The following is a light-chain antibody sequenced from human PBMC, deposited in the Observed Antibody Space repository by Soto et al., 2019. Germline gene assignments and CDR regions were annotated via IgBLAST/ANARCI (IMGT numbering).Light chain of an antibody. J-gene: IGKJ1*01. CDR3: QQYSRSPWT. CDR2: GAS. Sequence: EIVLTQSPGTLSLSSGERATLSCRASQSVNSNYLAWYQQKPGQAPRLLIYGASSRASGIPDRFSGSGSGTDFTLTISRLEPEDFAVYYCQQYSRSPWTFGQGTKVEIK. CDR1: QSVNSNY. V-gene: IGKV3-20*01.